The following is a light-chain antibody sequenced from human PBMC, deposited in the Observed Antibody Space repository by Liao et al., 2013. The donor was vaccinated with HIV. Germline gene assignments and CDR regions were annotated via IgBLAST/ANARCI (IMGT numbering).Light chain of an antibody. CDR3: QVWDRSSDEGV. CDR2: YDS. J-gene: IGLJ2*01. V-gene: IGLV3-21*01. Sequence: SYELTQPPSVSVAPGKTASITCGGNNIGTKSVHWFQQKPGQAPVLVIYYDSDRPSGIPERFSGSNSGNMATLTISRVEAGDEADYYCQVWDRSSDEGVFGGGTKVTVL. CDR1: NIGTKS.